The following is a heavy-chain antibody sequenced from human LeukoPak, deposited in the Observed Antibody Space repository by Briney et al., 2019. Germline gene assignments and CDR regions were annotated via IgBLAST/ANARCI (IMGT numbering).Heavy chain of an antibody. D-gene: IGHD3-3*01. CDR1: GGTFSSYA. CDR2: IIPIFGTA. CDR3: AKGDDFWSGSHYYYGMDV. V-gene: IGHV1-69*13. Sequence: GASVKVSCKASGGTFSSYAISWVRQAPGQGLEWMGGIIPIFGTANYAQKFQGRVTITADESTSTAYMELSSLRSEDTAVYYCAKGDDFWSGSHYYYGMDVWGQGTTVTVSS. J-gene: IGHJ6*02.